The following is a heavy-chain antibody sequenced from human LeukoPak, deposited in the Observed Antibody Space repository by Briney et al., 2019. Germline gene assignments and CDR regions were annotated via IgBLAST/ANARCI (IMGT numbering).Heavy chain of an antibody. J-gene: IGHJ4*02. D-gene: IGHD3-3*01. CDR1: GFTFGDYY. V-gene: IGHV3-11*01. Sequence: PGGSLRLSCAASGFTFGDYYMSWIRQAPGKGLEWVSYISSSGSTIYYADSVKSRFTISRDNAKNSLYLQMNSLRAEDTAVYYCARAHYDFWSGYWDDYWGQGTLVTVSS. CDR3: ARAHYDFWSGYWDDY. CDR2: ISSSGSTI.